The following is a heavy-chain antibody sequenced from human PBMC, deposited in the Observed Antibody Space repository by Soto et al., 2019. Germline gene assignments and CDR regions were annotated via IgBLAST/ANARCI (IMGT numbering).Heavy chain of an antibody. CDR1: GFTFSSYA. D-gene: IGHD1-26*01. J-gene: IGHJ4*02. Sequence: GGSLRLSCAASGFTFSSYAMHWVRQAPGKGLEWVAVISYDGSNKYYADSVKGRFTISRDNSKNTLYLQMNSLRAEDTAVYYCARVGREWEILQLDYWGQGTLVTVSS. V-gene: IGHV3-30-3*01. CDR2: ISYDGSNK. CDR3: ARVGREWEILQLDY.